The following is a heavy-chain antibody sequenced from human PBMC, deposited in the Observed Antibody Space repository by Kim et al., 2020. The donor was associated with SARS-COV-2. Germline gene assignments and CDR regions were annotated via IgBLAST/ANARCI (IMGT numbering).Heavy chain of an antibody. Sequence: ANGRFTISRDNTKNTQYLQTNSLRAEDTAVYYCAKDPHYDFWSGYYFDYWGQGTLVTVSS. CDR3: AKDPHYDFWSGYYFDY. V-gene: IGHV3-23*01. J-gene: IGHJ4*02. D-gene: IGHD3-3*01.